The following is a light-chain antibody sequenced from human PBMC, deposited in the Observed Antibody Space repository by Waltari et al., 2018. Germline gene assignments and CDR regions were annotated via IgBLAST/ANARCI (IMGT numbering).Light chain of an antibody. V-gene: IGKV4-1*01. CDR1: QSVLYSSNNKNY. Sequence: DIVMTQSPDSLAVSLGERATINCKSSQSVLYSSNNKNYLAWYQQKPGQPPKLLIYWASTRGSGVPDRFSGRGSGTDFTLTISRLQAEDVAVYYCQQYYSTPPTFGQGTKVEIK. CDR3: QQYYSTPPT. J-gene: IGKJ1*01. CDR2: WAS.